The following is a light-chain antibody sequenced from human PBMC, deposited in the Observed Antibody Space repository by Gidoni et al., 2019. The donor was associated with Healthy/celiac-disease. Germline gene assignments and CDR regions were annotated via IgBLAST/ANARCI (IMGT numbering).Light chain of an antibody. Sequence: DIQMTQSPSSLSASVGDRVIITCRASQSISSYLNWYQQKPGKAPKLLIYAASSLQSGVPSRFSGSGSGTDSTLTISSLQPEDFATYYCQQSYSTPRTFGQGTKVEIK. CDR2: AAS. CDR3: QQSYSTPRT. V-gene: IGKV1-39*01. J-gene: IGKJ1*01. CDR1: QSISSY.